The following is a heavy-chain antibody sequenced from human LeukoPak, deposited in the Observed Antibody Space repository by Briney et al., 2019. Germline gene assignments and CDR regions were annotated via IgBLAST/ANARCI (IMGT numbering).Heavy chain of an antibody. V-gene: IGHV4-34*01. CDR1: GGSFSGYY. CDR2: INHSGST. CDR3: ARRLRALQYFDCLLPPFDY. J-gene: IGHJ4*02. Sequence: SETLSLTCAVYGGSFSGYYWSWIRQPPGKGLEWIGEINHSGSTNYNPSLKSRVTISVDTSKNQFSLKLSSVTAADTAVYYCARRLRALQYFDCLLPPFDYWAREPWSPSPQ. D-gene: IGHD3-9*01.